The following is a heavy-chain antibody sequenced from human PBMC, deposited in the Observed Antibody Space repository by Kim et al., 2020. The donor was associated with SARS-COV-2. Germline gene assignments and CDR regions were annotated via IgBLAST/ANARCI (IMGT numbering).Heavy chain of an antibody. CDR1: GFTFSTYS. Sequence: GGSLRLSCAASGFTFSTYSMTWVRQGPGKGLELVSGINANGDSTYYADSVKGRFTVSRDNSKNILYLHMNSLRGEDTAIYYCAKNTGPFDPWGQGTLVT. CDR2: INANGDST. J-gene: IGHJ5*02. V-gene: IGHV3-23*01. CDR3: AKNTGPFDP.